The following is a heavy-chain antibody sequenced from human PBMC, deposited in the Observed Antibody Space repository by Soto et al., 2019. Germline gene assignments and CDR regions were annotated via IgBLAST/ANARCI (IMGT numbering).Heavy chain of an antibody. CDR3: GSVRPSGYVLS. J-gene: IGHJ5*02. CDR2: VYFSGNT. D-gene: IGHD6-25*01. CDR1: GGSLSSYY. V-gene: IGHV4-59*01. Sequence: LSLTCTVSGGSLSSYYWTWIRQSPGKGLEWIGYVYFSGNTNYNPSLKSRVTISIDTSKNQFSLRLASVTAADTAFYYCGSVRPSGYVLSWGQGTLVTVSS.